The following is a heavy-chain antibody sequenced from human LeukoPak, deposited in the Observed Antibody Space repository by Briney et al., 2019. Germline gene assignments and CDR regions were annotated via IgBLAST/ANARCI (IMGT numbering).Heavy chain of an antibody. CDR3: AKGGGSGRGTYFDY. CDR1: GFTFDDYA. CDR2: ISWDGGST. D-gene: IGHD3-16*01. V-gene: IGHV3-43D*04. J-gene: IGHJ4*02. Sequence: QPGRSLRLSCAASGFTFDDYAMHWVRQAPGKGLEWVSLISWDGGSTYYADSVKGRFAISRDNSKNSLYLQMNSLRAEDTALYYCAKGGGSGRGTYFDYWGQGTLVTVSS.